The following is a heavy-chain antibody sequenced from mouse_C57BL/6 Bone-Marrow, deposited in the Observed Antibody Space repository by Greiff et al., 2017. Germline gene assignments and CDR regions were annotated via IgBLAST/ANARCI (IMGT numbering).Heavy chain of an antibody. V-gene: IGHV1-54*01. CDR2: INPGSGGT. Sequence: VQLQQSGAELVRPGTSVKVSCKASGYAFTNYLIEWVKQRPGQGLEWIGVINPGSGGTNYNEKFKGKATLTADKYSRTAYMQLSSLTSEDSAVFFCARKGYDYAGGFDYWGQGTTLTVSS. D-gene: IGHD2-4*01. CDR1: GYAFTNYL. CDR3: ARKGYDYAGGFDY. J-gene: IGHJ2*01.